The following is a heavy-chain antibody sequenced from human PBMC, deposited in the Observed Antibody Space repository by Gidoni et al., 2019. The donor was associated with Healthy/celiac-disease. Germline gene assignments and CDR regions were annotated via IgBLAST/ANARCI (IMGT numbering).Heavy chain of an antibody. Sequence: EVQLLESGGGLVQPGGSLRLSCAASGFTFSSYAMSWVRQAPGKGLEWVSAISGSGGSTYYADAVKGRFTISRDNSKNTLYLQMNSLRAEDTAVYYCAKDGERGSYYGYWGQGTLVTVSS. CDR2: ISGSGGST. D-gene: IGHD3-16*01. CDR3: AKDGERGSYYGY. J-gene: IGHJ4*02. V-gene: IGHV3-23*01. CDR1: GFTFSSYA.